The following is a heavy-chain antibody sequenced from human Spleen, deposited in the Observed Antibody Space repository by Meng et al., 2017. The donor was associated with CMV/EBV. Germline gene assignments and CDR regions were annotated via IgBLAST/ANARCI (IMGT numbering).Heavy chain of an antibody. CDR3: ARGRSLWFGPLNWFDP. CDR2: INHSGSS. D-gene: IGHD3-10*01. CDR1: GGSFRDYY. J-gene: IGHJ5*02. Sequence: YGGSFRDYYWSWIRQPPGKGLGWIGEINHSGSSNHNPSLKSRVTISADTSKNWLSLRLTSVTAADTAVYYCARGRSLWFGPLNWFDPWGLGILVTVSS. V-gene: IGHV4-34*01.